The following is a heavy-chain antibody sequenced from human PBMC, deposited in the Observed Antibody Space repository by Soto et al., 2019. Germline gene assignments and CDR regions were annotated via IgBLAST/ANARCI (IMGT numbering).Heavy chain of an antibody. D-gene: IGHD3-10*02. CDR2: ISRGGSEI. CDR1: GFTFSDYW. Sequence: EVQLVESGGGLVQPGGSLRLSCAASGFTFSDYWMHWVRQVPGKGLVWVSFISRGGSEITYADSVEGRFIISRDDAKNTVYLQMNSLILEDTAVYHCDRDEEADPWYVLDYWGQGTLVTVPS. CDR3: DRDEEADPWYVLDY. J-gene: IGHJ4*02. V-gene: IGHV3-74*03.